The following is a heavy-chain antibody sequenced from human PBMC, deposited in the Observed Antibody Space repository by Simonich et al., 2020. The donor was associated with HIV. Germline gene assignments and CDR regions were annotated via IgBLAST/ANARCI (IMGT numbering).Heavy chain of an antibody. Sequence: QVQLVQSGAQVKKPGASVKVSCKASGYTFTTYDFNWVRQATGQGLEWMGWINPKRGGTYYVQNFQGRGPMTRDTSISTAYMELSRLRSDDTAVYYCARYEGPWGQGTLVTVSS. CDR3: ARYEGP. CDR1: GYTFTTYD. D-gene: IGHD3-16*01. V-gene: IGHV1-2*02. CDR2: INPKRGGT. J-gene: IGHJ5*02.